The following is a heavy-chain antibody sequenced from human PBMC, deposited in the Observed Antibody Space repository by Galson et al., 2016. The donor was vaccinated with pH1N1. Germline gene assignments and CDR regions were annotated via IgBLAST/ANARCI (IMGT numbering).Heavy chain of an antibody. Sequence: SVKVSCKASGYTFARFYLHWVRQAPGQGLEWVGWIDPNSGNTQYAQNFQGRVILTRDTSISTAHMQLSRLTYDDTAVYYCARVTPTEPFDYWGQGALVTVSS. D-gene: IGHD2-15*01. CDR2: IDPNSGNT. CDR1: GYTFARFY. CDR3: ARVTPTEPFDY. J-gene: IGHJ4*02. V-gene: IGHV1-2*02.